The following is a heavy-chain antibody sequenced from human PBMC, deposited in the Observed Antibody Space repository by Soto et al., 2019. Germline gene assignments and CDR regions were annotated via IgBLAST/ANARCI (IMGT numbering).Heavy chain of an antibody. CDR3: ARDKGYCSSTSCYGSWFDP. J-gene: IGHJ5*02. CDR2: IIPILGIA. Sequence: SVKVSCKASGGTFSSYTISWVRQAPGQGLEWMGRIIPILGIANYAQKFQGRVTITADKSTSTAYMELSSLRSEDTAVYYCARDKGYCSSTSCYGSWFDPWGQGTLVTVSS. D-gene: IGHD2-2*01. V-gene: IGHV1-69*04. CDR1: GGTFSSYT.